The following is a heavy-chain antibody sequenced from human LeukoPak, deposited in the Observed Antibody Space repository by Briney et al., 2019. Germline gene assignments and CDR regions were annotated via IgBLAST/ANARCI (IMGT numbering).Heavy chain of an antibody. CDR1: GGSISSGDYY. Sequence: SETLSLTCTVSGGSISSGDYYWSWIRQPPGKGLEWIGYIYYSGSTNYNPSLKSRVTMSVDTSKNQFSLNLSSVTAADTAVYYCARGGSCSGGTCYPRNAFDIWGQGTMVTVST. CDR2: IYYSGST. V-gene: IGHV4-61*08. CDR3: ARGGSCSGGTCYPRNAFDI. D-gene: IGHD2-15*01. J-gene: IGHJ3*02.